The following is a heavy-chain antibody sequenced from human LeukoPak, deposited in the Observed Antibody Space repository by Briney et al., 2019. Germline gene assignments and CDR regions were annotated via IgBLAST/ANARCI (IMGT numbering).Heavy chain of an antibody. D-gene: IGHD2-2*01. CDR2: INHSGST. J-gene: IGHJ3*02. V-gene: IGHV4-34*01. Sequence: KPSETLSLTCAVYGGSFSGYYWSWIRQPPGKGLEWIGEINHSGSTNYNPSLKSRVTISVDTSKNQFSLKLSSVTAADTAVYYCARELPAPIMGAFDIWGQGTMVTVSS. CDR3: ARELPAPIMGAFDI. CDR1: GGSFSGYY.